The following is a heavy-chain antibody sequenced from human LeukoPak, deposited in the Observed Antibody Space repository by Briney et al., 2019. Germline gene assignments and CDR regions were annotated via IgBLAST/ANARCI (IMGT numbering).Heavy chain of an antibody. CDR2: IKSKTDGGTT. V-gene: IGHV3-15*01. CDR1: GFTFSNAW. CDR3: TTDYYGSGSYPDAFDI. J-gene: IGHJ3*02. Sequence: GGSLRLSCAASGFTFSNAWMSWVRKAPGKGLEWVGRIKSKTDGGTTDYAEPVKGRFTISRDDSKNTLYLQMNSLKTEDTAVYYCTTDYYGSGSYPDAFDIWGRGTMVTVSS. D-gene: IGHD3-10*01.